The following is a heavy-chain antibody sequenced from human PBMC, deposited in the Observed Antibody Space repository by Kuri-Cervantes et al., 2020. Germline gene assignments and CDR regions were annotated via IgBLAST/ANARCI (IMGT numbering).Heavy chain of an antibody. V-gene: IGHV4-39*06. Sequence: GSLRLSCTVSGGSVSSGSYYWGWIRQPPGKGLEWIGSIYHSGSTYYNPSLKSRVTISVDTSKNQFPLKLSSVTAADTAEYYCNLVGATTKIRTLDYWGQGTLVTVSS. CDR2: IYHSGST. J-gene: IGHJ4*02. CDR1: GGSVSSGSYY. D-gene: IGHD1-26*01. CDR3: NLVGATTKIRTLDY.